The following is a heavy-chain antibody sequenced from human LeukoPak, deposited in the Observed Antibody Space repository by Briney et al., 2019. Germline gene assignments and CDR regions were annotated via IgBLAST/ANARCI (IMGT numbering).Heavy chain of an antibody. Sequence: GGSLRLPCAASGFTFSSYSMNWVRQASGKGLEWVSFISSSSGYIYYADSVKGRFTISRDNAKNSLYLQMNSLRAEDTAVYYCARVWFGESGWFDPWGQGTLVTVSS. D-gene: IGHD3-10*01. CDR2: ISSSSGYI. CDR3: ARVWFGESGWFDP. J-gene: IGHJ5*02. CDR1: GFTFSSYS. V-gene: IGHV3-21*01.